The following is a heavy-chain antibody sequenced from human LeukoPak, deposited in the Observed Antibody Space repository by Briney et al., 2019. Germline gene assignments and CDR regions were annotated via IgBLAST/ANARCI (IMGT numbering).Heavy chain of an antibody. CDR2: INEDGSDK. Sequence: GGSLRLSCAASGFTFSSYWMSWVRQAPGKGLEWVASINEDGSDKYYVDSVKGRFTISRDNAKNPLYLQMNSLRAEDTAVYYCARDTYRFDDYWGQGTLVTVSS. V-gene: IGHV3-7*01. CDR1: GFTFSSYW. J-gene: IGHJ4*02. CDR3: ARDTYRFDDY.